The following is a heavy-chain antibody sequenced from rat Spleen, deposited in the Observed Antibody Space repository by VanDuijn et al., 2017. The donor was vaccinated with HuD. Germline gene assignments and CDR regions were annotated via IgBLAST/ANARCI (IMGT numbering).Heavy chain of an antibody. CDR2: ISASGGST. CDR3: TRGRVYFGYTGFEY. V-gene: IGHV5-46*01. Sequence: EVQLVESGGGLVQPGRSLKLSCAVSGFTSTSFPVAWVRQAPTKGLEWVATISASGGSTYFRDSVKGRFTISRDVTKTTLYLQMSSLRSEDTATYYCTRGRVYFGYTGFEYWGQGVMVTVSS. J-gene: IGHJ2*01. D-gene: IGHD4-3*01. CDR1: GFTSTSFP.